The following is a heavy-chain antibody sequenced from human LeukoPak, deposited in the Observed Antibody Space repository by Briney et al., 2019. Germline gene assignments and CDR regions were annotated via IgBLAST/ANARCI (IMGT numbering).Heavy chain of an antibody. Sequence: YPGGSLRLSCAASGFTFSSYAMSWVRQAPGKGLEWVSGTTGSGDITYYADSVKGRFTISRDNSKNALYLQMNSLRAEDTAVYYCAKDRYGSSWNDAFDIWGQGTMVTVSS. J-gene: IGHJ3*02. CDR2: TTGSGDIT. CDR1: GFTFSSYA. V-gene: IGHV3-23*01. CDR3: AKDRYGSSWNDAFDI. D-gene: IGHD6-13*01.